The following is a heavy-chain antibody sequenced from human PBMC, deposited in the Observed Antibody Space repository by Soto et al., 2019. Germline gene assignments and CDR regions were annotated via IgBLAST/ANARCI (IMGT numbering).Heavy chain of an antibody. D-gene: IGHD2-8*01. CDR2: VYYRGRS. V-gene: IGHV4-39*01. Sequence: SETQSLTCTVSGGYVSNSNYYWGWISQSPGKGLEWIGSVYYRGRSYSKSSVKSRVTISVDTSKNQFSLNLNSVTASDTAVYYCVSQRTSVLTQAYFDYWGPGALVTVSS. CDR1: GGYVSNSNYY. J-gene: IGHJ4*02. CDR3: VSQRTSVLTQAYFDY.